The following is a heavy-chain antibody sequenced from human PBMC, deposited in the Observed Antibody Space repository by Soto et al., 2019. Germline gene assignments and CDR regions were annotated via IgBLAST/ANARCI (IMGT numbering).Heavy chain of an antibody. V-gene: IGHV1-69*02. Sequence: QLVQSGAEVKRPGSSVKVSCKASGGDFLSYTLSWVRQVPGQGPEWMGTIIPILDVAKNAQKFQGRVAITADKATSTVYMELRSLRSDDTAVYFCAQMWFGELGDGMDGWGQGTTVTVSS. CDR1: GGDFLSYT. D-gene: IGHD3-10*01. J-gene: IGHJ6*02. CDR3: AQMWFGELGDGMDG. CDR2: IIPILDVA.